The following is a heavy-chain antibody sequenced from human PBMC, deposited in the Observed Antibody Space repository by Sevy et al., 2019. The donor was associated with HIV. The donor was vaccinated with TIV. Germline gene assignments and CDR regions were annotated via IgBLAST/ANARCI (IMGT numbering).Heavy chain of an antibody. D-gene: IGHD5-12*01. CDR3: AKRGYSGYDYEAHYYYMDV. J-gene: IGHJ6*03. Sequence: GGSLRLSCAASGFTFSSYAMSWVRQAPGKGLEWVSSISGSGGSTYYADSVKGRFTISRDNSKNTLYLQMNSLRAEDTAVYYCAKRGYSGYDYEAHYYYMDVWGKGTTVTVSS. V-gene: IGHV3-23*01. CDR1: GFTFSSYA. CDR2: ISGSGGST.